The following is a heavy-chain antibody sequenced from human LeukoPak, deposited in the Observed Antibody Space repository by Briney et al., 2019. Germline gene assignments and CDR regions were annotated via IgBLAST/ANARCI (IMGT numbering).Heavy chain of an antibody. J-gene: IGHJ5*02. V-gene: IGHV4-39*07. D-gene: IGHD3-10*01. Sequence: SETLSLTCTVSGGSISSSSYYWGWIRQPPGKGLEWIGSIYYSGSTYYNPSLKSRVTISVDTSKNQFSLKLSSVTAADTAVYYCARRRAYYYGSGSYSNRAPPYNWFDPWGQGTLVTVSS. CDR3: ARRRAYYYGSGSYSNRAPPYNWFDP. CDR1: GGSISSSSYY. CDR2: IYYSGST.